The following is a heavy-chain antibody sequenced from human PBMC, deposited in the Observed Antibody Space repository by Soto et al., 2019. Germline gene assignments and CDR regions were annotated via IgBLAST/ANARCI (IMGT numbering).Heavy chain of an antibody. Sequence: SETLSLTCTVSGGSVSSGSYYWSWIRQPPGKGLEWIGYIYYSGNTNFNPSLKSRVTISVDTSKNQFSLKLSSVTAADTAVYYCARANFWSAYYDYWGQGPLVTVS. CDR1: GGSVSSGSYY. D-gene: IGHD3-3*01. J-gene: IGHJ4*02. V-gene: IGHV4-61*01. CDR3: ARANFWSAYYDY. CDR2: IYYSGNT.